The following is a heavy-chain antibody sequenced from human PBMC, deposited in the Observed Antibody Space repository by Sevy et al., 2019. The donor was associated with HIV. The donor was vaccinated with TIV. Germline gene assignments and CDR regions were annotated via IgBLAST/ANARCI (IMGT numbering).Heavy chain of an antibody. CDR2: IHYSGGT. CDR3: ANKRGYSHGPFDS. Sequence: SETLSLTCTVSGGSISSSDSYWSWIRQPPGKGLEWIGYIHYSGGTYYNPFLKGRVAMSVDTSENQFSLRLSFLTAADTAMYYCANKRGYSHGPFDSWRQGILVTVSS. D-gene: IGHD5-18*01. J-gene: IGHJ4*02. CDR1: GGSISSSDSY. V-gene: IGHV4-30-4*01.